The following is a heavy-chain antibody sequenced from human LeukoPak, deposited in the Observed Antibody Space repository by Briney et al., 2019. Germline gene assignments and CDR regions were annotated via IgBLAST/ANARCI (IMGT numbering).Heavy chain of an antibody. Sequence: PGGSLRLSCAASGFTVSSNYMSWVRQAPGKGLEWVANIKQDGSEKYYVDSVKGLFTISRDNAKNSLYLQMNSLRAEDTAVYYCARVQYVGATTSDYWGQGTLVTVSS. V-gene: IGHV3-7*01. CDR1: GFTVSSNY. J-gene: IGHJ4*02. D-gene: IGHD1-26*01. CDR3: ARVQYVGATTSDY. CDR2: IKQDGSEK.